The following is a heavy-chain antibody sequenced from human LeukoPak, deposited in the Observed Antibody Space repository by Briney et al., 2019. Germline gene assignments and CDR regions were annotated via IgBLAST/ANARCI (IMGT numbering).Heavy chain of an antibody. CDR3: ARDRCSGGSCYSGYFDY. CDR1: GFTVSSNY. D-gene: IGHD2-15*01. Sequence: GGSLRLSCAASGFTVSSNYMSWVRQAPGKGLEWVSVIYTGGNTYYAESVKGRFTISRDNSKNTLYLQMNSLRAEDTAVYYCARDRCSGGSCYSGYFDYWGQGTLVTVPS. V-gene: IGHV3-53*01. CDR2: IYTGGNT. J-gene: IGHJ4*02.